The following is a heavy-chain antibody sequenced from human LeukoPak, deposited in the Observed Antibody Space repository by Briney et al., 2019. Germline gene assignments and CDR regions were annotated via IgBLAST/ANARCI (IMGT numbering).Heavy chain of an antibody. CDR1: GFTFSSYE. CDR2: ISSSGSTI. Sequence: GGSLRLSCAASGFTFSSYEMNWVRQAPGKGLEGVSYISSSGSTIYYADSVKGRFTISRDNAKNSLYLQMNSLRAEDTAVYYCARGALGLRLGELSLYFDYWGQGTLVTVSS. D-gene: IGHD3-16*02. CDR3: ARGALGLRLGELSLYFDY. J-gene: IGHJ4*02. V-gene: IGHV3-48*03.